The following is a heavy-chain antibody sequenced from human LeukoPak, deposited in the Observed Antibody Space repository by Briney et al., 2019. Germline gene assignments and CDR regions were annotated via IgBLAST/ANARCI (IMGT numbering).Heavy chain of an antibody. D-gene: IGHD4-11*01. CDR2: INPNSGGT. Sequence: ASVKVSCKASGYTFTGYYMHWVRQAPGQGLEWMGWINPNSGGTNYAQKFQGRVTITTDESTSTAYMELSSLRSEDTAVYYCARDRTVTTSYWFDPWGQGTLVTVSS. CDR1: GYTFTGYY. V-gene: IGHV1-2*02. CDR3: ARDRTVTTSYWFDP. J-gene: IGHJ5*02.